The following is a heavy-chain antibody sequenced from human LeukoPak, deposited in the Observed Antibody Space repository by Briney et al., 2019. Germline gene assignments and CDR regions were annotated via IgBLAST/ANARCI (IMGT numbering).Heavy chain of an antibody. V-gene: IGHV3-64D*09. CDR3: VKDMRGCSGGSCYGTFDY. CDR2: IRSNGGST. Sequence: PGGSLRLSCSAAGFTFSSYAMHWVRQAHGKGLEYVSAIRSNGGSTYYADSVKGRFTISRDNSKNTLYLQMSSLRAEDTAVYYCVKDMRGCSGGSCYGTFDYWGQGTLVTVSS. D-gene: IGHD2-15*01. J-gene: IGHJ4*02. CDR1: GFTFSSYA.